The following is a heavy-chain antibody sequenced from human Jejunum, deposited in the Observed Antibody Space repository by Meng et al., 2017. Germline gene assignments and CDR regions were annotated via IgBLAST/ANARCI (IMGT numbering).Heavy chain of an antibody. CDR1: GFPFSDYY. V-gene: IGHV3-7*04. CDR2: IKKDGSEK. D-gene: IGHD6-13*01. CDR3: ARGGYGSSWFGIF. J-gene: IGHJ4*02. Sequence: GGSLRLSCAASGFPFSDYYMIWVRQAPGKGLEWVANIKKDGSEKYYVDSVKGRFTISRDNAKNLLYLKMNSLRVDDTAMYYCARGGYGSSWFGIFWGQG.